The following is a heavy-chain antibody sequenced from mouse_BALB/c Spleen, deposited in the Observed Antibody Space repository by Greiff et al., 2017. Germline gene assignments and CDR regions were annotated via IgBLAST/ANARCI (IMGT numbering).Heavy chain of an antibody. D-gene: IGHD1-1*01. Sequence: EVQVVESGPGLVKPSQSLSLTCSVTGYSITSGYYWNWIRQFPGNKLEWMGYISYDGSNNYNPSLKNRISITRDTSKNQFFLKLNSVTTEDTATYYCARRGPYVGFAYWGQGTLVTVSA. J-gene: IGHJ3*01. CDR1: GYSITSGYY. CDR3: ARRGPYVGFAY. V-gene: IGHV3-6*02. CDR2: ISYDGSN.